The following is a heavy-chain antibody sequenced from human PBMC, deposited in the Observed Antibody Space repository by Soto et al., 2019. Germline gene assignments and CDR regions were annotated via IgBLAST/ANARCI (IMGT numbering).Heavy chain of an antibody. Sequence: VQLLESGGGLEQPGGSLRLTCAASGFTFSSYAMSWVRQAPGKGLEWVSAISGSGGSTYYADSVKGRFTISRDNSKNTLYLQMNSLRAEDTAVYYCGSWPNDYYFYYYMDVWGKGTTVTVSS. CDR1: GFTFSSYA. J-gene: IGHJ6*03. CDR2: ISGSGGST. CDR3: GSWPNDYYFYYYMDV. V-gene: IGHV3-23*01. D-gene: IGHD6-13*01.